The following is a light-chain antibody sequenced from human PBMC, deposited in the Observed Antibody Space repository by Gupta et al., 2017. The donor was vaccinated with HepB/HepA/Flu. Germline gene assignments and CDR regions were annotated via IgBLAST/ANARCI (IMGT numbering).Light chain of an antibody. CDR3: QAWDSSTVV. Sequence: SYELTQPPSVSVSPGQTASITCSGDKLGDKYACWYQQKPGQSPVLVIYQDSKRPSGIPERFSGSNSGNTANLTISGTQAMDEAYYYCQAWDSSTVVFGGGTKLTVL. CDR1: KLGDKY. V-gene: IGLV3-1*01. CDR2: QDS. J-gene: IGLJ2*01.